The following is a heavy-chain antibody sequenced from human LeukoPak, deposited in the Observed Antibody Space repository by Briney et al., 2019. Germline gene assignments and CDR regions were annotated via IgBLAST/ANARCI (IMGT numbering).Heavy chain of an antibody. CDR3: ARTSGWFQKENYFDY. D-gene: IGHD6-19*01. J-gene: IGHJ4*02. Sequence: ASVKVSCKASGYTFTSYGISWVRQAPGQGLEWMGWISAYNGNTNYAQKLQGRVTMTTDTSTSTAYMELRSLRSDDTAVYYCARTSGWFQKENYFDYWGQGTPVSLSS. V-gene: IGHV1-18*01. CDR1: GYTFTSYG. CDR2: ISAYNGNT.